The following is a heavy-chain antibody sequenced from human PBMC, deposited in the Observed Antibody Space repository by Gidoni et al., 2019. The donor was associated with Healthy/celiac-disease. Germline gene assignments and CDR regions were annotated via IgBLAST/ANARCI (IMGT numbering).Heavy chain of an antibody. CDR2: MNPNSGNT. J-gene: IGHJ5*02. CDR1: GYSFTSYY. Sequence: QVQLVQSGEEEKKTGASVKISCKTSGYSFTSYYINWVRQPTGQWFEWMGWMNPNSGNTVYAQKFQGSVTMTSHTSISTAYMDLSILSSEDTAVYYCARFFRGYLGLYYWFDPWHHETLLTVSS. D-gene: IGHD2-8*01. CDR3: ARFFRGYLGLYYWFDP. V-gene: IGHV1-8*01.